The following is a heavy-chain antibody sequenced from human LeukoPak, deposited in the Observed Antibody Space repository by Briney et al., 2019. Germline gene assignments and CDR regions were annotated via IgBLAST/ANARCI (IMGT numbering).Heavy chain of an antibody. D-gene: IGHD2-15*01. CDR3: ASTRGVVVVIDY. CDR1: GFTFSSYA. V-gene: IGHV3-23*01. Sequence: PGGSLRLSCAASGFTFSSYAMTGFRQAPGKGLKWVSAISGSGGSTYYADSVKGRFTISRDNSKNTLYLQMNSLRAEDTAVYYCASTRGVVVVIDYWGQGTLVTVSS. J-gene: IGHJ4*02. CDR2: ISGSGGST.